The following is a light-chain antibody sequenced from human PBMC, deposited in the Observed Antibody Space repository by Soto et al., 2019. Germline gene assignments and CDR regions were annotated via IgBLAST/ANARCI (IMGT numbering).Light chain of an antibody. Sequence: QSALTQPPSASGSPGQSVAISCTGTSSDVGGYNYVSWYQQHPGKAPKLMIYEVNKRPSGVPDPFSGSKSGNTASLTVSGRQAEDEADYYCSSYAGSSNVFGTGTKLTVL. CDR3: SSYAGSSNV. V-gene: IGLV2-8*01. CDR2: EVN. CDR1: SSDVGGYNY. J-gene: IGLJ1*01.